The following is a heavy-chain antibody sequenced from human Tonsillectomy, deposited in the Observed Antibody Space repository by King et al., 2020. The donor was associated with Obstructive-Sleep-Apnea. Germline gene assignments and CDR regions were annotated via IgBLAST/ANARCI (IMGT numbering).Heavy chain of an antibody. CDR2: INSDESST. J-gene: IGHJ4*02. CDR1: GFTFSNSW. V-gene: IGHV3-74*01. Sequence: VQLVESGGGLVQPGGSLRLSCAASGFTFSNSWMHWVRQAPWKGLVWVSHINSDESSTNYADSVKGRFTISRDKAKNTVYLQMNSLRAEDTAVYYCARDRGYIPDYWGQGTLVTVSS. CDR3: ARDRGYIPDY. D-gene: IGHD2-2*02.